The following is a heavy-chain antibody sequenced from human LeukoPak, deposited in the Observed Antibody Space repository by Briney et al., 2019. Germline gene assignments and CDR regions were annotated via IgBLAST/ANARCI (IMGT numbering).Heavy chain of an antibody. J-gene: IGHJ5*02. CDR1: GGTFSSYA. Sequence: SVKVSCKASGGTFSSYAISWVRQAPGQGLEWMGRTIPIFGKANYAQKFQGRVTITTDESTSTAYMELSSLRSEDTAVYYCASQRLSNYVFHNWFDPWGRGTLVTVSS. D-gene: IGHD4-11*01. CDR2: TIPIFGKA. V-gene: IGHV1-69*05. CDR3: ASQRLSNYVFHNWFDP.